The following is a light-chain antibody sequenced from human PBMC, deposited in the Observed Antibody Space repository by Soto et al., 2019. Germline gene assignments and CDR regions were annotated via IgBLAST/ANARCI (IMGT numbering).Light chain of an antibody. CDR1: SSDVGSYNR. Sequence: QSVLTQPPSVSGSPGQSVTISCTGTSSDVGSYNRVSWYQQPPGTAPKLVIYEVSNRPSGVPDRFSGSKSGNTASLTISGLQAEDEADYYCSSFTSSSTYVVGT. CDR2: EVS. CDR3: SSFTSSSTYV. V-gene: IGLV2-18*02. J-gene: IGLJ1*01.